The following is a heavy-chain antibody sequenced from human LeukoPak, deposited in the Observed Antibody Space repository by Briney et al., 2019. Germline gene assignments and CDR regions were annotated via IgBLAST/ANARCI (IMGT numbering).Heavy chain of an antibody. CDR2: IYWNDDK. CDR1: GFSLSTSGVG. CDR3: ARYYYDSSGYYRFDY. J-gene: IGHJ4*02. V-gene: IGHV2-5*01. D-gene: IGHD3-22*01. Sequence: ESGPTLVKPTQTLTLTCTFSGFSLSTSGVGVGWIRQPPGKALEWLALIYWNDDKRYSPSLKSRLTITKDTSKNQVVLTMTNMDPVDTATYYCARYYYDSSGYYRFDYWGQGTMVTVSS.